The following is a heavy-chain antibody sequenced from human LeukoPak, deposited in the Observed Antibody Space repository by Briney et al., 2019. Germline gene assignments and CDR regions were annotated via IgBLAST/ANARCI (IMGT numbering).Heavy chain of an antibody. Sequence: SVKVSCKASGGTFSSYAISWVRQAPGQGLEWMGGIIPIFGTANYAQKFQGRVTITADESTSTAYMELSSLRSEDTAAYYCARGTYDYVWGSYRPYFDYWGQGTLVTVSS. J-gene: IGHJ4*02. CDR1: GGTFSSYA. CDR3: ARGTYDYVWGSYRPYFDY. D-gene: IGHD3-16*02. V-gene: IGHV1-69*01. CDR2: IIPIFGTA.